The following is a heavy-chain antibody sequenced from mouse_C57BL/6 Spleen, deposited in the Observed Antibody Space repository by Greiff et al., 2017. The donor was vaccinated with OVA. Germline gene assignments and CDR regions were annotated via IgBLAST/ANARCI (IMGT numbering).Heavy chain of an antibody. CDR1: GYTFTEYT. J-gene: IGHJ4*01. D-gene: IGHD2-10*01. CDR3: ARHEGGPTYYDSYAMDY. Sequence: QVQLQQSGAELVKPGASVKLSCKASGYTFTEYTIHWVKQRSGQGLEWIGWFYPGSGSIKYNEKFKDKATLTADKSSSTVYMELSRLTSEDSAVYFCARHEGGPTYYDSYAMDYWGQGTSVTVSS. V-gene: IGHV1-62-2*01. CDR2: FYPGSGSI.